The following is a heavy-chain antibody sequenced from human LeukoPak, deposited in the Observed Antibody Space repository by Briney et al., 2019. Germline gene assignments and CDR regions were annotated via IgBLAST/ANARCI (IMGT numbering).Heavy chain of an antibody. CDR1: GGSISSGGYS. CDR3: ARGIGALTDGGAAFDI. D-gene: IGHD3-10*01. J-gene: IGHJ3*02. V-gene: IGHV4-31*03. CDR2: IYYSGST. Sequence: SETLSLTCTVSGGSISSGGYSWSWIRQHPGKGLEWIGYIYYSGSTYYNPSLTSRVIISVDTSKNQFSLKLSSVTAADTAVYYCARGIGALTDGGAAFDIWGQGTMVTVSS.